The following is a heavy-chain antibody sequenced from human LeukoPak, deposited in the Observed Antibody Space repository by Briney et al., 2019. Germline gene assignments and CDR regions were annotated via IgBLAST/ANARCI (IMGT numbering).Heavy chain of an antibody. J-gene: IGHJ5*02. CDR2: ISGSGGST. Sequence: GGSLRLSCAASGFTFSSYAMSWVRQAPGKGLEWVSAISGSGGSTYYADSVKGRFTISRDNSKNTLYLQMNSLRAEDTAVYYCAKGVVPIAVAGKGWFDPWGQGTLVTVSS. V-gene: IGHV3-23*01. CDR1: GFTFSSYA. CDR3: AKGVVPIAVAGKGWFDP. D-gene: IGHD6-19*01.